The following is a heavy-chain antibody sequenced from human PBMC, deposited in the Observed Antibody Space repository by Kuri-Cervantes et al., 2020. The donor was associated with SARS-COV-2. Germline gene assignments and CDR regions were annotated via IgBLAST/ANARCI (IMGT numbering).Heavy chain of an antibody. CDR2: IYTSGST. J-gene: IGHJ3*02. V-gene: IGHV4-4*07. CDR1: GGSISSYY. D-gene: IGHD3-16*02. Sequence: ESLKISCTVSGGSISSYYWSWIRQPAGKGLEWIGRIYTSGSTNYNPSLKSRVTMSVDTSKNQFSLKLSSVTAADTAVYYCARDPLGFTFGGVIVDAFDIWGQGTMVTVSS. CDR3: ARDPLGFTFGGVIVDAFDI.